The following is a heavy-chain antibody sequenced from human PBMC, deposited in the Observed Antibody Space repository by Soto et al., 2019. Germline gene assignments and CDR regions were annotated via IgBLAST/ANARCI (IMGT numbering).Heavy chain of an antibody. CDR3: ARDSATYYDILTGYYIGGPYGMDV. J-gene: IGHJ6*02. V-gene: IGHV3-48*01. CDR2: ISSSSSTI. CDR1: GFTFRSYS. Sequence: GGSLILSCAASGFTFRSYSMNWVRQAPGKGLEWVSYISSSSSTIYYADSVKGRFTISRDNAKNTLYLQMNSLRAEDTAVYYCARDSATYYDILTGYYIGGPYGMDVWGQGTTVTVSS. D-gene: IGHD3-9*01.